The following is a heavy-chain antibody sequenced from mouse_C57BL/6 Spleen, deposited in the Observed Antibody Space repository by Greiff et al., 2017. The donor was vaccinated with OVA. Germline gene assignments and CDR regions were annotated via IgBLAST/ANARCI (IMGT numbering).Heavy chain of an antibody. D-gene: IGHD2-3*01. Sequence: QVQLQQPGAELVMPGASVKLSCKASGYTFTSYWMPWVKQRPGQGLAWIGEIDPSDSYTNYNQKFKGKSTLTVDKSSSTAYMPLSSLTSEDSAVYYCARYDGYSDDWGQGTTLTVSS. V-gene: IGHV1-69*01. J-gene: IGHJ2*01. CDR3: ARYDGYSDD. CDR1: GYTFTSYW. CDR2: IDPSDSYT.